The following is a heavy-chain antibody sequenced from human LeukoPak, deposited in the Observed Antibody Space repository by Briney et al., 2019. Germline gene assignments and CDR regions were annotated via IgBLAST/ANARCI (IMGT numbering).Heavy chain of an antibody. CDR2: IIPILGIA. J-gene: IGHJ4*02. CDR1: GGTFSSYA. D-gene: IGHD6-6*01. V-gene: IGHV1-69*04. Sequence: SVKVSCKASGGTFSSYALRWVPQAPGQGLVWMGRIIPILGIANYAQKFQGRVTITADKSTSTAYMELSSLRSEDTAVYYCAGAVQPRREYFDYWGQGTLVTVSS. CDR3: AGAVQPRREYFDY.